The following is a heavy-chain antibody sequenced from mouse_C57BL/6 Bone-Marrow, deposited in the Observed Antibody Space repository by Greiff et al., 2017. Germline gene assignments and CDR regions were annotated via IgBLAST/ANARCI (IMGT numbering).Heavy chain of an antibody. V-gene: IGHV1-42*01. CDR2: INPSTGGT. J-gene: IGHJ2*01. Sequence: VHVKQSGPELVKPGASVKISCKASGYSFTGYYMNWVKQSPEKSLEWIGEINPSTGGTTYNQKFKAKATLTVDKSSSTAYMQLKSLTSEDSAVYYCARDGYYVYFDYWGQGTTLTVSS. CDR1: GYSFTGYY. CDR3: ARDGYYVYFDY. D-gene: IGHD2-3*01.